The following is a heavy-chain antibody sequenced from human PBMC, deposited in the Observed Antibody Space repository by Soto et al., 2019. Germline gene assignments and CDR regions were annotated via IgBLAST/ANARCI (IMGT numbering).Heavy chain of an antibody. CDR1: GFTVTELY. V-gene: IGHV3-66*01. CDR2: SYNEFT. CDR3: VREPRYCSGGSCSIMGDAFDI. J-gene: IGHJ3*02. D-gene: IGHD2-15*01. Sequence: EVQLVESGGGLVQPGGSLRLSCVASGFTVTELYMNWVRQAPGKGLEWVSVSYNEFTDYADSVRGRFSISTDSSKNALYLQMNSLRAEDSAVYYCVREPRYCSGGSCSIMGDAFDIWGQGTMVTVSS.